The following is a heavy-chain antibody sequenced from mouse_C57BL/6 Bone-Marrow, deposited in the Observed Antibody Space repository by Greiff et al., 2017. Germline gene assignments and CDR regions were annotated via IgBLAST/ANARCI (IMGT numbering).Heavy chain of an antibody. J-gene: IGHJ1*03. CDR1: GFTFSGYT. V-gene: IGHV5-9*01. CDR3: SRQVTTVLATKYFDV. CDR2: ISGGGGNT. Sequence: EVMLVESGGGLVKPGGSLKLSCAASGFTFSGYTMSWVRQTPEKRLQWVAAISGGGGNTYYPDSVKGRFTISRDNDKTILYLQMSSLRSEDTALYYCSRQVTTVLATKYFDVWGTGTTVTVSS. D-gene: IGHD1-1*01.